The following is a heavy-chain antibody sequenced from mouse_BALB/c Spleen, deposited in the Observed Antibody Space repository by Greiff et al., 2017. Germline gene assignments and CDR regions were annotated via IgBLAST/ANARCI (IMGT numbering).Heavy chain of an antibody. CDR2: IYPGSGST. CDR3: TRGRYYAMDY. Sequence: LKQPGSELVRPGASVKLSCKASGYTSTSYWMHWVKQRPGQGLEWIGNIYPGSGSTNYDEKFKSKATLTVDTSSSTAYMQLSSLTSEDSAVYYCTRGRYYAMDYWGQGTSVTVSS. J-gene: IGHJ4*01. V-gene: IGHV1S22*01. CDR1: GYTSTSYW.